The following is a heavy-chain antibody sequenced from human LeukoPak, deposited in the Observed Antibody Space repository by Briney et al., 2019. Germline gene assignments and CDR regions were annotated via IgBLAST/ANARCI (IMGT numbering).Heavy chain of an antibody. V-gene: IGHV1-46*01. CDR1: GYTFTSHY. CDR3: ARDERYDSSGYPFDY. Sequence: ASVKVSCKASGYTFTSHYMHWVRQAPGQGLEWMGLINPAGSSTGYAQKFQGRVTMTRDTSISTAYMELGSVRYDDTAVYYCARDERYDSSGYPFDYWGQGTLVTVSS. CDR2: INPAGSST. D-gene: IGHD3-22*01. J-gene: IGHJ4*02.